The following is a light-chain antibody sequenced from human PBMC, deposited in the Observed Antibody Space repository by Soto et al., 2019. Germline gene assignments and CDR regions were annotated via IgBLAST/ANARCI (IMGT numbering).Light chain of an antibody. V-gene: IGKV3-20*01. CDR2: GPS. Sequence: ESVLTQSPGTLALSPGERATLSCRASQNVNSNHIAWYQQKPGQAPRLPIDGPSSRATGIPERFSGSGSGTDFTLTISRLEPADFAVYFCHQFGSSPQPFGHGTKVEIK. J-gene: IGKJ1*01. CDR3: HQFGSSPQP. CDR1: QNVNSNH.